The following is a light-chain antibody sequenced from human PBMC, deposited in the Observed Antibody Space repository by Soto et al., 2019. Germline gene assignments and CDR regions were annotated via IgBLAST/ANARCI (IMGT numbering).Light chain of an antibody. CDR1: QSVSGN. CDR2: GAS. J-gene: IGKJ1*01. Sequence: EIVMTQSPATLSVSPGERATLSCRASQSVSGNLAWYQQKPGQAPRLLIYGASTRATAIPARFSGSGSWTEFTLNISSLQSEDFAVYYCQQYNNWPPAFGQGTKVEIK. V-gene: IGKV3-15*01. CDR3: QQYNNWPPA.